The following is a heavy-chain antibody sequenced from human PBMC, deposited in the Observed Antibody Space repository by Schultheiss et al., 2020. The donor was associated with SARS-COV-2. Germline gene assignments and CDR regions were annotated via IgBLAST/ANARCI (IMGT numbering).Heavy chain of an antibody. CDR2: IYHSGST. J-gene: IGHJ4*02. CDR1: GGSISSSNW. Sequence: SETLSLTCAVSGGSISSSNWWSWVRQPPGKGLEWIGEIYHSGSTNYNPSLKSRVTISVDKSKNQFSLKLSSVTAADTAVYYCARWDYGDYAGFDYWGQGTLVTVSS. D-gene: IGHD4-17*01. CDR3: ARWDYGDYAGFDY. V-gene: IGHV4-4*02.